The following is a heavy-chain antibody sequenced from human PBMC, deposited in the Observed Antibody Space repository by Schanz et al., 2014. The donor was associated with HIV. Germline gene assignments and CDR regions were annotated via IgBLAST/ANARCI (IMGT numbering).Heavy chain of an antibody. CDR3: ARVGAGVTVFFDY. V-gene: IGHV1-18*01. CDR2: ISAYNGHP. CDR1: GYTFSSYS. Sequence: VQLVQSRGEVKKPGASVRVSCKASGYTFSSYSLSWVRQAPGQGLEWMGWISAYNGHPHYGQKFQGRFTMTSDTSTSTAYMELRNLRSDDTAVFYCARVGAGVTVFFDYWGQGTLVSVSS. J-gene: IGHJ4*02. D-gene: IGHD3-10*01.